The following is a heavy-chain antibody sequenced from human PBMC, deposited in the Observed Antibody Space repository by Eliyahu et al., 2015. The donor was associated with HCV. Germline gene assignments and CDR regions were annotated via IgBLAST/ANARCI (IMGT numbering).Heavy chain of an antibody. CDR2: ISWNSGSI. CDR1: GFTFDDYA. V-gene: IGHV3-9*01. Sequence: EVQLVESGGGLVQPGRSLRLSCAASGFTFDDYAMHWVRQAPGKGLEWVSGISWNSGSIGYADSVKGRFTISRDNAKNSLYLQMNSLRAEDTALYYCAKGQWLRVGWFDPWGQGTLVTVSS. J-gene: IGHJ5*02. CDR3: AKGQWLRVGWFDP. D-gene: IGHD6-19*01.